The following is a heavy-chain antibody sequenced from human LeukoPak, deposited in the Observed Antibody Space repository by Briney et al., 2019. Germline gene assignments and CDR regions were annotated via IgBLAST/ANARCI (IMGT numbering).Heavy chain of an antibody. CDR3: ARLTAKPHNWNGEN. J-gene: IGHJ4*02. Sequence: GGSLRLSXAASGFTFRSYSMNWVRQAPGKGLEWVSSMSVSSGLIYYADSVKGRFTISRDNAKNSLYLQMNSLRAEDTAVYYCARLTAKPHNWNGENWGQGTLVTVSS. CDR1: GFTFRSYS. D-gene: IGHD1-20*01. V-gene: IGHV3-21*01. CDR2: MSVSSGLI.